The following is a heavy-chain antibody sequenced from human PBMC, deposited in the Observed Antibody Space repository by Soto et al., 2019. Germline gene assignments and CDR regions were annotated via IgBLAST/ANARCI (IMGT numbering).Heavy chain of an antibody. CDR3: AKTIGGGWNEGDYYGMDV. D-gene: IGHD1-1*01. J-gene: IGHJ6*02. CDR1: GFTFSSYA. V-gene: IGHV3-23*01. Sequence: EVQLLESGGGLVQPGGSLRLSCAASGFTFSSYAMSWVRQAPGKGLEWVSAISGSGGSTYYADSVKGRFTISRDNSKNTLYLQMNSLRAEDTAVYYCAKTIGGGWNEGDYYGMDVWGQGTTVTVSS. CDR2: ISGSGGST.